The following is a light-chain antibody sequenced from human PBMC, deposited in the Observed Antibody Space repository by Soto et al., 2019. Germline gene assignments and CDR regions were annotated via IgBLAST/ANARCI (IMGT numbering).Light chain of an antibody. J-gene: IGLJ2*01. V-gene: IGLV4-69*01. CDR3: QTWGTGIQV. CDR1: SGHSSYV. Sequence: QLVLTQSPSASASLGASVKLTCTLSSGHSSYVIAWHQQQPEKGPRYLMKLNSDGSHSKGDGIPDRFSGSSSGAERYLTISSLQSEDEAYYYCQTWGTGIQVFGGGTKLTVL. CDR2: LNSDGSH.